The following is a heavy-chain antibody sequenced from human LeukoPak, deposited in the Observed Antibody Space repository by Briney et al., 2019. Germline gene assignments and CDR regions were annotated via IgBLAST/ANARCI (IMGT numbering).Heavy chain of an antibody. Sequence: SETLSLTCTVSGGSISSSSYYWSWIRQPPGKGLEWIGYIYYTGSTYYNPSLKSRVTISVDTSKNQFSLRLSSVTAADTAFYYCARASRVIIAPAGAIDYWGQGTLVTVSS. CDR1: GGSISSSSYY. J-gene: IGHJ4*02. CDR3: ARASRVIIAPAGAIDY. V-gene: IGHV4-30-4*01. CDR2: IYYTGST. D-gene: IGHD6-13*01.